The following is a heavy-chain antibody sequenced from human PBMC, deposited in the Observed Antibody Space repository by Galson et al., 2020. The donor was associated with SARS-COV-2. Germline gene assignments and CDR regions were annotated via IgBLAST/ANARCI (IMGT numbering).Heavy chain of an antibody. Sequence: GESLKISCKVSGYTLTELSMHWVRQAPGKGLEWMGGFDPEDGETIYAQKFQGRVTMTEDTSTDTAYMELSSLRSEDTAVYYCATAPGIAAAGITNWFDPWGQGTLVTVSS. CDR1: GYTLTELS. D-gene: IGHD6-13*01. J-gene: IGHJ5*02. V-gene: IGHV1-24*01. CDR3: ATAPGIAAAGITNWFDP. CDR2: FDPEDGET.